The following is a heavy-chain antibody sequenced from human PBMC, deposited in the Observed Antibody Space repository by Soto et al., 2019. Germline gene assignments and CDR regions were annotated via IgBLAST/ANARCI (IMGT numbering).Heavy chain of an antibody. CDR1: GFTFSSYA. CDR2: ISGSGGST. J-gene: IGHJ4*02. Sequence: GGSLRLSCAASGFTFSSYAMSWVRQAPGKGLEWVSAISGSGGSTYYADSVKGRFTISRDNSKNTLYLQMNSLRAEDTAVYYCAKGGFMITFGGVTFGYWGQGTLVTVSS. CDR3: AKGGFMITFGGVTFGY. V-gene: IGHV3-23*01. D-gene: IGHD3-16*01.